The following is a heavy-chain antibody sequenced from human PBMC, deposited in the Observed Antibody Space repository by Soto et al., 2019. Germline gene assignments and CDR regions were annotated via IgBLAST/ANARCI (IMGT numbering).Heavy chain of an antibody. Sequence: EVQLLESGGGLVQPGGSLRLSCAASGFTFSSYAMSWVRQAPGKGLEWVSAISGSGGSTYYADSVKGRFTISRDNSKNALYLQMNSLRAEDTAVYYCAKGSGWYLTHFDYWGQGTLVTVSS. D-gene: IGHD6-19*01. CDR2: ISGSGGST. CDR1: GFTFSSYA. CDR3: AKGSGWYLTHFDY. J-gene: IGHJ4*02. V-gene: IGHV3-23*01.